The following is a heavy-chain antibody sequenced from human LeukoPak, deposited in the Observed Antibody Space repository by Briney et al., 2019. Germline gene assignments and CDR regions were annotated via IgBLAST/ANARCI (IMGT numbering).Heavy chain of an antibody. CDR2: IGGSGSHT. CDR3: GRDPNGDYVGAFDF. Sequence: QAGGSLRLSCAASGFTFSNYAMTWVRQAPGKGLEWVSSIGGSGSHTQYADSVRGRLTISRDNPRNTLYLTMNSPRGGDTAVYFCGRDPNGDYVGAFDFWGQGTMVTVSS. CDR1: GFTFSNYA. V-gene: IGHV3-23*01. D-gene: IGHD4-17*01. J-gene: IGHJ3*01.